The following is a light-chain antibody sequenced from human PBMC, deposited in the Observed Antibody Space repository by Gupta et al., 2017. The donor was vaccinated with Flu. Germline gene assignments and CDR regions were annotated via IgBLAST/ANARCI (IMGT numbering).Light chain of an antibody. CDR2: GAS. CDR1: QSVSSSY. Sequence: GTLSLSPGERATLSCRASQSVSSSYLAWYQQKPGQSPRLLIYGASSRATGIPDRFSGSGSGTDFTLTISRLEPEDFAVYYCQQYGSSLYTFGQGTNLEIK. V-gene: IGKV3-20*01. J-gene: IGKJ2*01. CDR3: QQYGSSLYT.